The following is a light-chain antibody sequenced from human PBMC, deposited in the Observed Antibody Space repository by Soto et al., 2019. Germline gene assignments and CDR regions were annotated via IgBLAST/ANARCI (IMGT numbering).Light chain of an antibody. CDR1: QSSSTY. J-gene: IGKJ1*01. Sequence: DIQMTQSPSSLSASVGDRVTITCRASQSSSTYLNWYQQNPGKAPELLIYAAFSLQSGVPSRFSGSGSGTDFTLTISSLQPEDFATYYCQQTYSTSWTFGQGNKVQIK. CDR3: QQTYSTSWT. V-gene: IGKV1-39*01. CDR2: AAF.